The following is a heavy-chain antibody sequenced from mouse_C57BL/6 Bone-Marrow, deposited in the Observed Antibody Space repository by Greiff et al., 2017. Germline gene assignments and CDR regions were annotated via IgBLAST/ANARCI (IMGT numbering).Heavy chain of an antibody. CDR1: GFNIKDDY. CDR3: TTVTTVVGYYYAMDY. Sequence: EVQRVESGAELVRPGASVKLSCTASGFNIKDDYMHWVKQRPEQGLEWIGWIDPENGDTEYASKFQGKATITADTSSNTAYLQLSSLTSEDTAVYYCTTVTTVVGYYYAMDYWGQGTSVTVSS. J-gene: IGHJ4*01. CDR2: IDPENGDT. D-gene: IGHD1-1*01. V-gene: IGHV14-4*01.